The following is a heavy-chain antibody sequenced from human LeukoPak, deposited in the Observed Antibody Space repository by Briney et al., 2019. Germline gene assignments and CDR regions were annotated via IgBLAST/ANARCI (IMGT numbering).Heavy chain of an antibody. CDR3: ATSTPIVVVPAAISV. D-gene: IGHD2-2*01. CDR1: GGPFSGYY. V-gene: IGHV4-34*01. Sequence: SETLSLTCAVYGGPFSGYYWSWIRQPPGKGLEWIGEINHSGSTNYNPSLKSRVTISVDTSKNQFPLKLSSVTAADTAVYYCATSTPIVVVPAAISVWSQGTLVTVSS. J-gene: IGHJ4*02. CDR2: INHSGST.